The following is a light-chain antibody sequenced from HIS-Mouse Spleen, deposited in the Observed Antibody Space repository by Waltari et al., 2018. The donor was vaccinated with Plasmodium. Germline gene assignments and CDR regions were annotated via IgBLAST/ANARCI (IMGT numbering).Light chain of an antibody. V-gene: IGLV2-14*01. CDR2: EVS. Sequence: QSALTQPASVSGSPGQSLPISCTGTSSDVGGYNYLSWYQQHPGKAPKLMIYEVSNRPSGVSNRFSGSKSGNTASLTISGLQAEDEADYYCSSYTSSSTRVFGGGTKLTVL. J-gene: IGLJ2*01. CDR3: SSYTSSSTRV. CDR1: SSDVGGYNY.